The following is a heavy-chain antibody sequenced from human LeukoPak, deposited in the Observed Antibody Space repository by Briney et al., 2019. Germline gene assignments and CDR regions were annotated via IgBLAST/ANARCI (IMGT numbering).Heavy chain of an antibody. CDR1: GLPFSDYA. Sequence: GGSLRLSCAASGLPFSDYAMSWVRQAPGKGLEWVAVTTGSGVTTYYADFFKGRFTISRDNSKSTLSLQMDSLRGEDTGVYYCAKHSVGATVGWDAFDIWGQGTLVTVSS. D-gene: IGHD1-26*01. CDR3: AKHSVGATVGWDAFDI. J-gene: IGHJ3*02. CDR2: TTGSGVTT. V-gene: IGHV3-23*01.